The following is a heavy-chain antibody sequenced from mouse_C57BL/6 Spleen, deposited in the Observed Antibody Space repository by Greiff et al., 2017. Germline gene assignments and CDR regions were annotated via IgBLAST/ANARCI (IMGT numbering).Heavy chain of an antibody. D-gene: IGHD1-1*01. J-gene: IGHJ3*01. CDR1: GYTFTDYY. CDR3: ARGLLRYGFAY. CDR2: IYPGSGNT. Sequence: QVQLKESGAELVRPGASVKLSCKASGYTFTDYYINWVKQRPGQGLEWIARIYPGSGNTYYNEKFKGKATLTAEKSSSTAYMQLSSLTSEDSAVYFCARGLLRYGFAYWGQGTLVTVSA. V-gene: IGHV1-76*01.